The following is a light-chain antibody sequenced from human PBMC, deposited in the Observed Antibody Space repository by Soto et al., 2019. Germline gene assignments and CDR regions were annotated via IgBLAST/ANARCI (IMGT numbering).Light chain of an antibody. Sequence: QAVVTQEPSLTVSPGGTVTLTCASSTGAVTSGHYPYWFQQKPGQAPRTLIYETSTKQSWTPARFSGSLLGGKAVLTLSGAQPEDEAEYYCLLSYPTNRVFGAGTKLTVL. CDR2: ETS. V-gene: IGLV7-46*01. CDR1: TGAVTSGHY. J-gene: IGLJ2*01. CDR3: LLSYPTNRV.